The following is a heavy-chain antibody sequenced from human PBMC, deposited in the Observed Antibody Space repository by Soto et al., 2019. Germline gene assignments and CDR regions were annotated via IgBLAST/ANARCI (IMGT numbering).Heavy chain of an antibody. D-gene: IGHD1-26*01. Sequence: EVQLVESGGGLVKPGGSLRLSCAASGFSFSTACVTWVRQAPGKGLEWVGRIKSKTDGETTDYAAPVKGRFNISKDDSKNMMYLQMNSLKTEDTAVYYCTTGSGSNYKDWVWFDQWGQGTLVTVSS. CDR2: IKSKTDGETT. CDR3: TTGSGSNYKDWVWFDQ. V-gene: IGHV3-15*01. CDR1: GFSFSTAC. J-gene: IGHJ5*02.